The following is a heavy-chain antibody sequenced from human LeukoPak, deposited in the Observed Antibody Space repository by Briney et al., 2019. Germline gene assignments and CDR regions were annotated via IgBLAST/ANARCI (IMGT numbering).Heavy chain of an antibody. Sequence: ASMKVSCKASEYIFTDYYIHWVRQAPGQGLEWMGWINPHSGGTNYAQSFQYRVTMTGDTSISTAYMELSRLISDDTAIYYCARGGDNYDILTQWGQGTLVTVSS. CDR1: EYIFTDYY. CDR3: ARGGDNYDILTQ. V-gene: IGHV1-2*02. D-gene: IGHD3-9*01. CDR2: INPHSGGT. J-gene: IGHJ4*02.